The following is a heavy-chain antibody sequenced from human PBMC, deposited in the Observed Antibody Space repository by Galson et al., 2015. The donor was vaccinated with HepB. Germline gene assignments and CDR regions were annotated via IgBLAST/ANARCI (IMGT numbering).Heavy chain of an antibody. J-gene: IGHJ4*02. CDR2: IIPIFGTA. CDR3: AREVTSFRSENDYGDYVFDY. CDR1: GGTFSSYA. Sequence: SVKVSCKASGGTFSSYAISWVRQAPGQGLEWMGGIIPIFGTANYAQKFQGRVTITADESTSTAYMELSSLRSEDTAVYYCAREVTSFRSENDYGDYVFDYWGQGTLVTVSS. V-gene: IGHV1-69*13. D-gene: IGHD4-17*01.